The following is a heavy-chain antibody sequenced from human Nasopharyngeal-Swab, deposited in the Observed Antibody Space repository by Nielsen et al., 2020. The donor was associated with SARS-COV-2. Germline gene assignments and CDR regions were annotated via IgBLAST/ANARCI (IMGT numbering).Heavy chain of an antibody. CDR3: ARAGVGEDCSSTSCRIPWPDY. J-gene: IGHJ4*02. D-gene: IGHD2-2*01. Sequence: PGKGLEWIGSIYYSGSTNYNPSLKSRVTISVDTSKNQFSLKLSSVTAADTAVYYCARAGVGEDCSSTSCRIPWPDYWGQGTLVTVSS. CDR2: IYYSGST. V-gene: IGHV4-39*07.